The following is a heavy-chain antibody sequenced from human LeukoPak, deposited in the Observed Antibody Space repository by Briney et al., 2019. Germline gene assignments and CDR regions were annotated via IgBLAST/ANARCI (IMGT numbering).Heavy chain of an antibody. V-gene: IGHV3-74*01. CDR3: ARDIYGSSSEATWFDP. Sequence: GGSLRLSCAASGSTFSRYWMHWVRQAPGKGLVWVSRVKSDGSDTIYADSVKGRFTIPRDNAKNTLYLQMNSLRAEDTAVYYCARDIYGSSSEATWFDPWGQGTLVTVSS. CDR2: VKSDGSDT. CDR1: GSTFSRYW. D-gene: IGHD6-13*01. J-gene: IGHJ5*02.